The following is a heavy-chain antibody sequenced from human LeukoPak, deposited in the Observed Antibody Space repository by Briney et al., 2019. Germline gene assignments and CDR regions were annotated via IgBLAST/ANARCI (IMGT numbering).Heavy chain of an antibody. CDR3: ARDTPAFSGPADY. D-gene: IGHD1-26*01. J-gene: IGHJ4*02. CDR2: TRNKVNSYTT. V-gene: IGHV3-72*01. CDR1: GFTFSDHY. Sequence: GGSLRLSCAASGFTFSDHYIDWVRQAPGKGLEWVARTRNKVNSYTTAYAASVTGRFTISRDNAKNSLYLQMNSLRAEDTAVYYCARDTPAFSGPADYWGQGTLVTVSS.